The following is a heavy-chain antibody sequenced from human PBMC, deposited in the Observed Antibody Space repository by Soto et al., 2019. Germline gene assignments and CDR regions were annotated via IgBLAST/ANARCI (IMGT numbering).Heavy chain of an antibody. V-gene: IGHV4-59*11. CDR3: AREANTRWFDP. CDR1: GGSISSHY. Sequence: SETLSLTYTVSGGSISSHYWSWIRQPPGKGLEWIGNIYYIGSTNYNPSLKSRVTISVDTSKNQFSLKLSSVTAADTAVYYCAREANTRWFDPWGQGTLVTVSS. CDR2: IYYIGST. J-gene: IGHJ5*02.